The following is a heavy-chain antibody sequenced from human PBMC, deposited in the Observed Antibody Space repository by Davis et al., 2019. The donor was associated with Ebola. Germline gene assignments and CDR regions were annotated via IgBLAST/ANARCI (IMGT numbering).Heavy chain of an antibody. CDR3: ARSGHGYCSGGSCYAKSPDY. V-gene: IGHV1-2*04. CDR2: INPNSGGT. Sequence: ASVKVSCKASGGTFSSYAISWVRQAPGQGLEWMGWINPNSGGTNYAQKFQGWVTMTRDTSISTAYMELSRLRSDDTAMYYCARSGHGYCSGGSCYAKSPDYWGQGTLVTVSS. J-gene: IGHJ4*02. CDR1: GGTFSSYA. D-gene: IGHD2-15*01.